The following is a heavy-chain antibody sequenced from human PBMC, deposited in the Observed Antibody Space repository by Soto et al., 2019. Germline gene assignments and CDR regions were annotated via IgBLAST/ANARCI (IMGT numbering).Heavy chain of an antibody. Sequence: SETLSLTCTVSGGSISGYFWSWIRQPPGKALEWIGYIHYTGSTDYNPSLKSRVTISVDTSKNQFSLRLSSVTAADTAVYYCARGPRIGGGGPARRRREGGYDYWGQGTLVTVSS. CDR3: ARGPRIGGGGPARRRREGGYDY. D-gene: IGHD6-25*01. CDR2: IHYTGST. J-gene: IGHJ4*02. V-gene: IGHV4-59*01. CDR1: GGSISGYF.